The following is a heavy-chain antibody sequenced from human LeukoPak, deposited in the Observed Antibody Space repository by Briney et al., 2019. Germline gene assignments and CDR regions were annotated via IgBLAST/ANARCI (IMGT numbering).Heavy chain of an antibody. CDR2: ISGSGGST. CDR1: GFTFSSYA. Sequence: PGGSLRLSCAASGFTFSSYAMSWVRQAPGKGLGWVSAISGSGGSTYYADSVKGRFTISRDNSKNTLYLQMNSLRAEDTAVYYCAKVDYYDSSGYLPDYWGQGTLVTVSS. V-gene: IGHV3-23*01. J-gene: IGHJ4*02. CDR3: AKVDYYDSSGYLPDY. D-gene: IGHD3-22*01.